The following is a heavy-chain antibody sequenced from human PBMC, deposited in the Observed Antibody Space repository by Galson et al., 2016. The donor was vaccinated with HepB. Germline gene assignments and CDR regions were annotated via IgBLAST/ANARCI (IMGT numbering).Heavy chain of an antibody. D-gene: IGHD3-10*01. Sequence: SLRLSCAASGFTFSSYGMHWVRQAPGKGLEWVAVISFDGNNKFYGDSVKGRFTISRDASTNTLFLRMDSLRLEDTAVYYCAKAGQFDYFASHWGQGTLVTVSS. V-gene: IGHV3-30*18. CDR1: GFTFSSYG. J-gene: IGHJ4*02. CDR2: ISFDGNNK. CDR3: AKAGQFDYFASH.